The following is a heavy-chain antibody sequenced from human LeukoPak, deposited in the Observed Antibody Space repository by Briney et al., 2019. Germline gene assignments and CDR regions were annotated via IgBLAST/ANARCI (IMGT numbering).Heavy chain of an antibody. CDR3: ARVAYGDYGLDY. J-gene: IGHJ4*02. V-gene: IGHV3-20*04. Sequence: GGSLRLSCAASGFAFDDYGMSWVRQAPGKGLEWVSGINWNGGSTGYADSVKGRFTISRDNAKNPLYLQMNSLRAEDTALYYCARVAYGDYGLDYWGQGTLVTVSS. CDR1: GFAFDDYG. D-gene: IGHD4-17*01. CDR2: INWNGGST.